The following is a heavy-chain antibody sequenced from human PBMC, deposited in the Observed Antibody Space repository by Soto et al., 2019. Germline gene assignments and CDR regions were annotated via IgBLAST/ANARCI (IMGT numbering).Heavy chain of an antibody. CDR1: GFTISSNA. Sequence: EVQLLESGGGLVQPGGSLRLSCAASGFTISSNAMYWVRQAPGKGLEWVSGISERGDTTHYADSVKGRSTISRDTSKNTLYLQLNTLRAYHTAGYYCAKDQPGTPSFDYWGQVTLVTVSS. CDR3: AKDQPGTPSFDY. D-gene: IGHD1-1*01. J-gene: IGHJ4*02. V-gene: IGHV3-23*01. CDR2: ISERGDTT.